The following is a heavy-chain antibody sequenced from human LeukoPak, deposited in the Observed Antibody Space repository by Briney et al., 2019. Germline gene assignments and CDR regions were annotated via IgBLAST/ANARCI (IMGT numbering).Heavy chain of an antibody. V-gene: IGHV4-34*01. CDR3: ARGHTYYDFLTGYYSFAYFQH. Sequence: KPSETLSLTCVVYGGSFSGHYWSWIRQPPGKGLEWIGEMNHSGSTNYNPSLKSRVTISVDTSKNQFSLKLSSVTAAGTAVYYCARGHTYYDFLTGYYSFAYFQHWGQGTLVTVSS. J-gene: IGHJ1*01. D-gene: IGHD3-9*01. CDR2: MNHSGST. CDR1: GGSFSGHY.